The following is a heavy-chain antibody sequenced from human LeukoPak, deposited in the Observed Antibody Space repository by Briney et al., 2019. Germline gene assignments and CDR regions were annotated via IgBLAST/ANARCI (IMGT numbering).Heavy chain of an antibody. Sequence: PGGSLRLSCAASGFTFSSYAMSWVRQAPGKGLEWVSAISGSGGSTYYADSVKGRFTISRDNSKNTLYLQMNSLRAEDTAVYYCAKDRLWSWGIVVGELGFDYWGQGTLVTVSS. CDR3: AKDRLWSWGIVVGELGFDY. D-gene: IGHD3-22*01. CDR1: GFTFSSYA. V-gene: IGHV3-23*01. J-gene: IGHJ4*02. CDR2: ISGSGGST.